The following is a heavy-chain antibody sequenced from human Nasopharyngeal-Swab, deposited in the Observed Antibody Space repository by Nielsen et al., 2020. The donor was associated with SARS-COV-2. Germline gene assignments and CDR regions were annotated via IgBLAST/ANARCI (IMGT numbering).Heavy chain of an antibody. V-gene: IGHV3-23*01. Sequence: GESLKISCAASGFTFSSYAMSWVRQAPGKGLEWVSAISGSGGSTYYADSVKGRFTISRDNAKNSLYLQMNSLRAEDTAVYYCARLRRDGYNVRALYFDYWGQGTLVTVPS. CDR1: GFTFSSYA. J-gene: IGHJ4*02. D-gene: IGHD5-24*01. CDR2: ISGSGGST. CDR3: ARLRRDGYNVRALYFDY.